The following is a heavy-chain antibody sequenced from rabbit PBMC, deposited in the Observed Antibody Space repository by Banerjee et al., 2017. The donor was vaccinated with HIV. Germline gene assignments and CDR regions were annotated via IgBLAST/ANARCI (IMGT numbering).Heavy chain of an antibody. CDR3: ARADGDGGWSYTL. D-gene: IGHD2-1*01. J-gene: IGHJ4*01. CDR1: GFSFSSNA. V-gene: IGHV1S40*01. CDR2: IYAGGSGST. Sequence: QSLEESGGDLVKPGASLTLTCTASGFSFSSNAMCWVRQAPGKGLEWIACIYAGGSGSTYYASWAKGRFTISRTSSTTVTLQMTSLTAADTATYFCARADGDGGWSYTLWGPGTLVTVS.